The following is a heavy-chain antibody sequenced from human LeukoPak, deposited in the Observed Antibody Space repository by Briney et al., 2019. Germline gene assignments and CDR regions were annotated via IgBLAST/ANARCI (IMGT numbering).Heavy chain of an antibody. Sequence: GGSLRLSCAASGFAFSSYAMIWVRQAPGKGLEWVSAISGSGGSTCYADSVKGRFTISRDNSKNTLYLQMNSLRAEDTAVYYCAKVGGAHEDYWGQGTLVTVSS. V-gene: IGHV3-23*01. D-gene: IGHD2-21*01. CDR3: AKVGGAHEDY. J-gene: IGHJ4*02. CDR2: ISGSGGST. CDR1: GFAFSSYA.